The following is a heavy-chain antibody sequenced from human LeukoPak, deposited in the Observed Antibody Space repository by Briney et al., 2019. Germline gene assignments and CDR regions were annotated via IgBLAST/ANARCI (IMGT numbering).Heavy chain of an antibody. V-gene: IGHV4-34*01. Sequence: PSETLSLTCAVYGGSFSGYYWSWIRQPPGKGLEWIGEINHSGSTNYNPSLKSRVTISVDTSKNQFSLKLSSVTAADTAVYYCASPSSIAARRKTPGAFDIWGQGTMVTVSS. D-gene: IGHD6-6*01. CDR1: GGSFSGYY. CDR3: ASPSSIAARRKTPGAFDI. CDR2: INHSGST. J-gene: IGHJ3*02.